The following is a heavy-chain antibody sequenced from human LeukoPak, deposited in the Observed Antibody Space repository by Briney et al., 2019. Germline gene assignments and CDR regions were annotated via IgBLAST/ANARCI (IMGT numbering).Heavy chain of an antibody. J-gene: IGHJ5*02. Sequence: SGPTLVKPTQTLTLTCSFSGFSLNSNGVGVGWIRQPPGKAPEWLALIFWDDDKCYSPSLKSRLTIAKDTSKNQVVLTMTNMDSVDTATYFCARRYCRGAGCSTWFDPWGQGTLVTVSS. CDR1: GFSLNSNGVG. D-gene: IGHD2-15*01. CDR3: ARRYCRGAGCSTWFDP. V-gene: IGHV2-5*02. CDR2: IFWDDDK.